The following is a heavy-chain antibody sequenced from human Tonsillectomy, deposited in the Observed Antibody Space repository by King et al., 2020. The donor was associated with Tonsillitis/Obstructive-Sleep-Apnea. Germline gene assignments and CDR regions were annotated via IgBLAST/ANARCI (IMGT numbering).Heavy chain of an antibody. Sequence: VQLQQWGAGLLKPSETLSLTCAVFGGSFSGYYWSWIRQPPGKGLEWIGEINHSGSTNYNPSLKSRVTISVDTSKNQFSLRLRSVTVAETAVYYCARGNARVPIVVVPAALDYWGQGTLVTVSS. D-gene: IGHD2-2*01. CDR3: ARGNARVPIVVVPAALDY. CDR2: INHSGST. V-gene: IGHV4-34*01. CDR1: GGSFSGYY. J-gene: IGHJ4*02.